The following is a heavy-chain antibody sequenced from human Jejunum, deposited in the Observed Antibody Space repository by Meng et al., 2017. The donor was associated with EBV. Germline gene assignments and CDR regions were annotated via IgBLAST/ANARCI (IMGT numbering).Heavy chain of an antibody. D-gene: IGHD2-15*01. CDR3: ARDPSLHCSGGSCYPDH. CDR1: GYTFTDFF. V-gene: IGHV1-2*06. Sequence: QVQLVQSGAEVKKPGASVKVSCMASGYTFTDFFVHWVRQAPGQGLEWMGRINPNSGVTNYEQKFQGRVTMTRDTSISTAYMELSGLRSDDTAFYYCARDPSLHCSGGSCYPDHWGQGTLVTVYS. CDR2: INPNSGVT. J-gene: IGHJ4*02.